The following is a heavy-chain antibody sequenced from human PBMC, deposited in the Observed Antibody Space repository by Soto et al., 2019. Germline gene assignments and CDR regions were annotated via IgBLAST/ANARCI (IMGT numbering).Heavy chain of an antibody. CDR3: AKARCSPPHPNAPDY. Sequence: GGSLRLSCAASGFTFSSYAMSWVRQAPWKGLEWVSAISGSGASPSYADSVQGRFTISRDNPKRTLYLQMNNLRAEDTAVYYCAKARCSPPHPNAPDYCGQAPLLTLSS. J-gene: IGHJ4*02. D-gene: IGHD2-15*01. CDR2: ISGSGASP. CDR1: GFTFSSYA. V-gene: IGHV3-23*01.